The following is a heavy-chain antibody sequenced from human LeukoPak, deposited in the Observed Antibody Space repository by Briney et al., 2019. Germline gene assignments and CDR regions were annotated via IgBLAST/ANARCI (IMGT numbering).Heavy chain of an antibody. CDR3: ATALTITMVRGVIQSFDY. D-gene: IGHD3-10*01. Sequence: ASVKVSCKVSGYTLTGLSMHWVRQAPGKGLEWMGGFDPEDGETIYAQKFQGRVTMTEDTSTDTAYMELSSLRSEDTAVYYCATALTITMVRGVIQSFDYWGQGTLVTVSS. CDR1: GYTLTGLS. CDR2: FDPEDGET. J-gene: IGHJ4*02. V-gene: IGHV1-24*01.